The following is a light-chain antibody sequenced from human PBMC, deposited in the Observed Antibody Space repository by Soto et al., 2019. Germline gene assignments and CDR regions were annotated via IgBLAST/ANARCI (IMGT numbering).Light chain of an antibody. J-gene: IGLJ1*01. Sequence: QSVLTQPPSTSGTPGQRVTISCSGTTSNIGSNTVNWYQHLPGTAPKLLIYSNNQRPSGVPDRFSGSKSGTSASLAVSGLQSEDEAHYYCAAWDASRNGYVFRTGTKVTVL. CDR2: SNN. CDR1: TSNIGSNT. CDR3: AAWDASRNGYV. V-gene: IGLV1-44*01.